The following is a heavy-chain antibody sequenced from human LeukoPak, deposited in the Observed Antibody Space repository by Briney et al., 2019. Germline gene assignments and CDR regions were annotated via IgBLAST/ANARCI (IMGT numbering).Heavy chain of an antibody. J-gene: IGHJ5*02. CDR2: IKPDGSAQ. Sequence: GGSLRLSCAASGFTFSSYAMSWVRQAPGKGLEWVATIKPDGSAQYYVDSVKGRFTISRDNAKNSLFLQINSQRAEDTAVYYCANGGTYSSGPWGQGTLVTVSS. D-gene: IGHD3-22*01. CDR1: GFTFSSYA. V-gene: IGHV3-7*01. CDR3: ANGGTYSSGP.